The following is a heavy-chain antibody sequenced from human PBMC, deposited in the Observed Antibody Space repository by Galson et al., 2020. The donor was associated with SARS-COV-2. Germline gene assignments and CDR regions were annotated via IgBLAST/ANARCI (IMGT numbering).Heavy chain of an antibody. Sequence: ASETLSLTCTASSDSISTLLYYWGWNRQHPGKDLEWIGSIFYTGGPYYNPSINRRVTISLDTSKNQFSLKLRSVTAADTAVYYCARVGLQGVNGSDNYFDQSYFDPWGPGTLVTVSS. CDR2: IFYTGGP. V-gene: IGHV4-39*07. CDR1: SDSISTLLYY. CDR3: ARVGLQGVNGSDNYFDQSYFDP. J-gene: IGHJ5*02. D-gene: IGHD1-26*01.